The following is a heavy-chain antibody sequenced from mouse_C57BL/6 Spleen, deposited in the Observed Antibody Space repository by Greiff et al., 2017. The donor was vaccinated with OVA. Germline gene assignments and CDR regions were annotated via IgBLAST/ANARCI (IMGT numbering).Heavy chain of an antibody. CDR1: GYTFTSYG. CDR3: ANYYGSPWFAY. D-gene: IGHD1-1*01. Sequence: LQESGAELARPGASVKLSCKASGYTFTSYGISWVKQRTGQGLEWIGEIYPRSGNTYYNEKFKGKATLTADKSSSTAYMELRSLTSEDSAVYFCANYYGSPWFAYWGQGTLVTVSA. J-gene: IGHJ3*01. V-gene: IGHV1-81*01. CDR2: IYPRSGNT.